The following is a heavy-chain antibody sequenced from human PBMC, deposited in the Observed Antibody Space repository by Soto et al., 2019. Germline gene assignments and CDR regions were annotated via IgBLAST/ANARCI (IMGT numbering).Heavy chain of an antibody. Sequence: EVQLLESGGGLVQPGGSLRLSCAASGFTFNNYAMSWVRQPPGKGLMWVSAISGGRSDTYYADSVNGRFTISRDNSKNTVYLQINSLRADDTAVYYCAKGSTGHYDSYDYWGQGTLVTVSS. J-gene: IGHJ4*02. V-gene: IGHV3-23*01. CDR3: AKGSTGHYDSYDY. CDR1: GFTFNNYA. D-gene: IGHD3-22*01. CDR2: ISGGRSDT.